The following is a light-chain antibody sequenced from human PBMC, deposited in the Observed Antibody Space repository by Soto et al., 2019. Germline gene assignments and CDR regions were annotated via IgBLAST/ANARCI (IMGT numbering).Light chain of an antibody. Sequence: QSALTQPASVSGSPGQSITISCTGTSSDVGSYNLVSWYQQHPGKAPKLMLYEGSKRPSGVSNRFSGSKSGNTASLTISGVQAEDEAYYYCCSYAGRGVFGGGTKLTVL. V-gene: IGLV2-23*01. CDR2: EGS. J-gene: IGLJ2*01. CDR1: SSDVGSYNL. CDR3: CSYAGRGV.